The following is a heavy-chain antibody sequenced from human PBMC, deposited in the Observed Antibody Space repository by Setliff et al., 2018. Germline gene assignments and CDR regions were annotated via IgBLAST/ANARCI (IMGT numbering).Heavy chain of an antibody. J-gene: IGHJ4*02. Sequence: GGSLSLSCVASGFTFSAYGMSWVRQAPGKGLEWVSSVYNGNDETKYADSVKGRFTISRDRSKNTVYLQMNRLRAEDTAVYYCAKRGHYSSSDGLSFDFWGQGTQVTVSS. V-gene: IGHV3-23*01. D-gene: IGHD6-6*01. CDR2: VYNGNDET. CDR3: AKRGHYSSSDGLSFDF. CDR1: GFTFSAYG.